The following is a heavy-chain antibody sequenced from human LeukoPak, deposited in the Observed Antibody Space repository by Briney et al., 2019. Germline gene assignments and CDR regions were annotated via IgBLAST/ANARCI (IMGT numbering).Heavy chain of an antibody. J-gene: IGHJ3*02. CDR2: ISYDGSNK. Sequence: PGGSPRLSCAASGFTFSSYGMHWVRQAPGKGLEWVAVISYDGSNKYYADSVKGRFTISRDNSKNTLYLQMNSLRAEDTAVYYCAKEWDNDAFDIWGQGTMVTVSS. CDR1: GFTFSSYG. V-gene: IGHV3-30*18. CDR3: AKEWDNDAFDI. D-gene: IGHD1-26*01.